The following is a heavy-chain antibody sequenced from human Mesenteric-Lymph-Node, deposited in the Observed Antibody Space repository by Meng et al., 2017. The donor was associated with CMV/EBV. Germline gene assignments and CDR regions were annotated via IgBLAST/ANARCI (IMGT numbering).Heavy chain of an antibody. CDR2: ISWNSGSI. D-gene: IGHD5-12*01. V-gene: IGHV3-48*04. Sequence: GESLKISCAASGFTFSSYSMNWVRQAPGKGLEWVSGISWNSGSIGYADSVKGRFTISRDNDKNSLYLQMNSLRAEDTAVYYCARSPSATSFDYWGQGTLVTVSS. J-gene: IGHJ4*02. CDR1: GFTFSSYS. CDR3: ARSPSATSFDY.